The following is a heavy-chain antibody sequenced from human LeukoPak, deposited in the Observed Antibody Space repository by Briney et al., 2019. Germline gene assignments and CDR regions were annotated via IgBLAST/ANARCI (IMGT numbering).Heavy chain of an antibody. J-gene: IGHJ4*02. CDR3: AREGGSYRPLDF. D-gene: IGHD6-25*01. V-gene: IGHV4-4*02. CDR2: VHLDGRT. Sequence: PCETLPLTCGVSGGSVSSTNWWTWIRQPPGKGLEWIGEVHLDGRTNFNPSLKRRLTMSVDLSEHHVSLKLTSVTAADTAVYYCAREGGSYRPLDFSGQGTFVPVSS. CDR1: GGSVSSTNW.